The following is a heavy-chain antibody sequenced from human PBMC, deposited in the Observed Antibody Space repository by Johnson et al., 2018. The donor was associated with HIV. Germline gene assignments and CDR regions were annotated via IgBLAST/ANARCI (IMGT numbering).Heavy chain of an antibody. CDR2: LFSGGTT. V-gene: IGHV3-NL1*01. D-gene: IGHD3-10*01. Sequence: QVQLVESGGGVVQPGRSLRLSCAASGFSFSSYGMAWVRQAPGKGLEWVSVLFSGGTTYYADPVKGRFPLPRDHSKNTLYLQMNSLRTEDTAVYSCARDLRFNRTVQGRVIISGAFDMWGQGTVVHVSS. CDR1: GFSFSSYG. CDR3: ARDLRFNRTVQGRVIISGAFDM. J-gene: IGHJ3*02.